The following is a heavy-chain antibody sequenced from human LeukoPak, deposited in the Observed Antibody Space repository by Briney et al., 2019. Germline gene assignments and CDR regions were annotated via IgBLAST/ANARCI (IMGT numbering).Heavy chain of an antibody. CDR2: IYSGGST. CDR3: ARESGDRYCSGGSCNRWCDP. CDR1: EFTVSSNY. J-gene: IGHJ5*02. D-gene: IGHD2-15*01. V-gene: IGHV3-66*01. Sequence: PGGSLRLSCAASEFTVSSNYMSWVRQAPGKGLEWVSVIYSGGSTYYADSVKGRFTIARDNSKNTMYLQMNSLRAEDTAVYYCARESGDRYCSGGSCNRWCDPWGQGTLVTVSS.